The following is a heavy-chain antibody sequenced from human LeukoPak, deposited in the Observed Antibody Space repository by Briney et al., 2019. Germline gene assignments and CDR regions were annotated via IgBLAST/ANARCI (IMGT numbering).Heavy chain of an antibody. D-gene: IGHD3-10*01. J-gene: IGHJ5*02. Sequence: GGSLRLSCAASGFTFSSYSMNWVRQAPGKGLEWVSSISSSSSYIYYADSVKGRFTISRDNAKNSLYLRMSSLRAEDTAVYYCARAGRFGDLNHWGQGTLVTVSS. CDR1: GFTFSSYS. CDR2: ISSSSSYI. CDR3: ARAGRFGDLNH. V-gene: IGHV3-21*01.